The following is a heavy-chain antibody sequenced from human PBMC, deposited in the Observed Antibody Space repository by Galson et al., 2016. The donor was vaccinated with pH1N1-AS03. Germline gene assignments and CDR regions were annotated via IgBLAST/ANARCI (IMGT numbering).Heavy chain of an antibody. CDR2: ISSSGATT. CDR1: GFIFSTYE. Sequence: SLRLSRAASGFIFSTYEMYWVRQAPGKGLEWVSYISSSGATTYYADSVKGRFTISRDNAKNSLYLPMNSQRAEDTAVYYCGSSPHYFDYWGQGTLVTVSS. CDR3: GSSPHYFDY. J-gene: IGHJ4*02. V-gene: IGHV3-48*03.